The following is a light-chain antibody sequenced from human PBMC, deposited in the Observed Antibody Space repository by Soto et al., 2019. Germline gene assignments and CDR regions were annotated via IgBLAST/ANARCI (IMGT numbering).Light chain of an antibody. CDR1: QSVSSN. J-gene: IGKJ1*01. CDR2: GGS. CDR3: QHHNNWPPWT. V-gene: IGKV3-15*01. Sequence: RLHTAALSAAQGEEDTFSYNISQSVSSNLAWYQQKPGQAPRLLIYGGSIRATDILARFSGSGSGTEFSLTISTLQSEDFEIYYCQHHNNWPPWTFGQGTKVDI.